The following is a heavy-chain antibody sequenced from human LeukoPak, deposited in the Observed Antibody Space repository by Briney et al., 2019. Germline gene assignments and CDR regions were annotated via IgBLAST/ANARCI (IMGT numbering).Heavy chain of an antibody. Sequence: SETLSLTCTVSGGSISSYYWSWIRQPAGKGLEWIGRIYTSGSTNYNPSLKSRVTMSVDTSKNQFSLKLSSVTAADTAVYYCARDKGYYDILTGYSEYYYYGMDVRGQGTTVTVSS. CDR2: IYTSGST. D-gene: IGHD3-9*01. J-gene: IGHJ6*02. CDR1: GGSISSYY. CDR3: ARDKGYYDILTGYSEYYYYGMDV. V-gene: IGHV4-4*07.